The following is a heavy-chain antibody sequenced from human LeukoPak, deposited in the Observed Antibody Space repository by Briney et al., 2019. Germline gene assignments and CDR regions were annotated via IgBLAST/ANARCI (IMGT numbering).Heavy chain of an antibody. D-gene: IGHD6-19*01. V-gene: IGHV3-74*01. CDR3: ATKQWLAPPPDS. J-gene: IGHJ4*02. CDR1: GFTFSKYW. Sequence: GGSLRLSCAASGFTFSKYWMLWVRQARGKGLESVSRINTDGTVTTYADSVEGRFTVSRDNADNTMFLQMNSVRDEDTAVYYCATKQWLAPPPDSWGQGTPVTVSS. CDR2: INTDGTVT.